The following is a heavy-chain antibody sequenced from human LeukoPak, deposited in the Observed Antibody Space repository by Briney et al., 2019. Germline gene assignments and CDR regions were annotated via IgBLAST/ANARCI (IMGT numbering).Heavy chain of an antibody. CDR2: IYSGGST. CDR1: GFTVSSHY. Sequence: GGSLRLSCAASGFTVSSHYMSWVRQAPGKGLEWVSVIYSGGSTYYADSVNGRFTISRDNSKNTLYLQMNSLRAEDTAVYYCASPAYRNYDFDYWGQGTLVTVSS. D-gene: IGHD4-11*01. J-gene: IGHJ4*02. V-gene: IGHV3-66*01. CDR3: ASPAYRNYDFDY.